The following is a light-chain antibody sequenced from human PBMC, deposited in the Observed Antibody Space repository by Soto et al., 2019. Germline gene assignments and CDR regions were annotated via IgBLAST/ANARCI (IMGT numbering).Light chain of an antibody. CDR1: QSIRRGY. Sequence: ESVLTQPPGTLSLSPGEGATLSCRASQSIRRGYLAWYQHKPGQAPRLLIYGTSSRATGVPDRFSGSGSGTDFTLTISRLEREDFAFYYCQQYGISPYSFGQGTKVDIK. J-gene: IGKJ2*03. CDR3: QQYGISPYS. V-gene: IGKV3-20*01. CDR2: GTS.